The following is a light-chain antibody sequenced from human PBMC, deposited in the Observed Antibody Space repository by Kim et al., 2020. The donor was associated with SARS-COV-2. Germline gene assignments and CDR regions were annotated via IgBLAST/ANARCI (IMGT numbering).Light chain of an antibody. CDR2: GAA. V-gene: IGKV3-20*01. CDR3: HQYGSSPWT. Sequence: SPGESATLSCRASQSISANYSAWYRQPPGQPRRLLISGAANRATGIPDRFRGSGSGTDFTLTISRLEHEDFAVYYCHQYGSSPWTFGQGTRLDIK. CDR1: QSISANY. J-gene: IGKJ1*01.